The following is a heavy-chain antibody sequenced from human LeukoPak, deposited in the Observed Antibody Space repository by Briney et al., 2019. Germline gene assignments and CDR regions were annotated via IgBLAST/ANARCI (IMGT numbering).Heavy chain of an antibody. CDR2: INPNSGGT. CDR3: ARSQFRQPSSGWYPGGDYYYYYGMDV. Sequence: ASVKVSCKASGYTFTGYYMHWVRQAPGQGLEWMGWINPNSGGTNYAQKFQGWVTMTRDTSISTAYMELSRLRSDDTAVYYCARSQFRQPSSGWYPGGDYYYYYGMDVWGKGTTVTVSS. CDR1: GYTFTGYY. V-gene: IGHV1-2*04. D-gene: IGHD6-19*01. J-gene: IGHJ6*04.